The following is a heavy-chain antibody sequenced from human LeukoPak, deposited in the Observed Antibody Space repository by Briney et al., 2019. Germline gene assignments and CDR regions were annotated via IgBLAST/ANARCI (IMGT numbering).Heavy chain of an antibody. CDR3: AINGCYRGVCDFDV. Sequence: GGSLRLSCAASGFTFSSYSMNWVRQAPGKGLEWVSYISSRSSTIRYADSVKGRFTISRDYARNSLYLQMNSLRAEDTAVYYCAINGCYRGVCDFDVWGQGTMVTVSS. CDR1: GFTFSSYS. J-gene: IGHJ3*01. D-gene: IGHD2-21*01. CDR2: ISSRSSTI. V-gene: IGHV3-48*01.